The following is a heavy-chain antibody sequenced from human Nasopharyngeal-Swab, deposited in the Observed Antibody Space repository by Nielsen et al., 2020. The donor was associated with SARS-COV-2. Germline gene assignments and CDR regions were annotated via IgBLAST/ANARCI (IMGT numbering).Heavy chain of an antibody. D-gene: IGHD6-13*01. CDR3: ARIAAAGIFDY. J-gene: IGHJ4*02. V-gene: IGHV4-31*02. CDR2: IYYSGST. Sequence: IRQPPGKGLEWIAYIYYSGSTYYNPSLKSRVTISVDTSKNQFPLKLSSVTAADTAVYYCARIAAAGIFDYWGQGTLVTVSS.